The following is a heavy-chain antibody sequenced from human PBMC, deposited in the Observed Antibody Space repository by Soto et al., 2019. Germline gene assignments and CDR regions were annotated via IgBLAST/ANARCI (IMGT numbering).Heavy chain of an antibody. J-gene: IGHJ4*02. CDR1: GFTFRSYA. Sequence: EVQLLASGGGLVQPGGSLRLSCAASGFTFRSYAMSWVRQAPGKGLDWVSAISVSVGSTYYADSVKGRFTISRDNSKNTLYLQMNSLRAEDTAVYYCAKVERAVAGIIDWGQGTLVTVSS. V-gene: IGHV3-23*01. CDR2: ISVSVGST. CDR3: AKVERAVAGIID. D-gene: IGHD6-19*01.